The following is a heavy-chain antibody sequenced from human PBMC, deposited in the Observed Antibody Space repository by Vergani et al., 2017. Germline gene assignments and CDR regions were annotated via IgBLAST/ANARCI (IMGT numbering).Heavy chain of an antibody. CDR2: IYYSGST. CDR1: GGSISSYY. V-gene: IGHV4-59*01. Sequence: QVQLQESGPGLVKPSETLSLTCTVSGGSISSYYWSWIRQPPGKGLEWIGYIYYSGSTNYNPSLKSRVTISVATSKNQCSLKLSAVTAADTAVYYCAREPELLRAFDIWGQGTMVTVSS. D-gene: IGHD1-26*01. CDR3: AREPELLRAFDI. J-gene: IGHJ3*02.